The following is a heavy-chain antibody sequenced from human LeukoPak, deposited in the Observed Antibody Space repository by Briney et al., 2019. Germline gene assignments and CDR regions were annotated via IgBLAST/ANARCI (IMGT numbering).Heavy chain of an antibody. Sequence: GRSLRLSCAASGFTFSSYWMHWVRQAPGKGLVWVSRINTDGSSTSYADSVKGRFTISRDNAKNTLYLQMNSLRAEDTAVYYCARDGRYSSSFDYWGQGTLVTVSS. CDR3: ARDGRYSSSFDY. J-gene: IGHJ4*02. V-gene: IGHV3-74*01. CDR2: INTDGSST. D-gene: IGHD6-6*01. CDR1: GFTFSSYW.